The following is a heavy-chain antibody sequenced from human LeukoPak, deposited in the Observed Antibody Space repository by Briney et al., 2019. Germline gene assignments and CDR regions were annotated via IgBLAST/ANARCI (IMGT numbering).Heavy chain of an antibody. D-gene: IGHD2-15*01. V-gene: IGHV4-61*02. CDR3: ARDRVVAARGYYYYGMDV. J-gene: IGHJ6*02. CDR2: IYTSGST. Sequence: SETLSLTCTVSGGSISSGSYYWSWIRQPAGKGLEWIGRIYTSGSTNYNPSLKSRVTISVDTSKNQFSLKLSSVTAADTAVYYCARDRVVAARGYYYYGMDVWGQGTTVTVSS. CDR1: GGSISSGSYY.